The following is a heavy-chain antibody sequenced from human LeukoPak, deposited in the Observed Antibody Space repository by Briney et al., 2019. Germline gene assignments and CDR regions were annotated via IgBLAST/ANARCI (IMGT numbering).Heavy chain of an antibody. CDR3: ARKASGAVAGINWFDP. CDR1: GGSISSYY. J-gene: IGHJ5*02. Sequence: SETLSLTCTVSGGSISSYYWSWIRQPAGKGLEWIGRIYFSGSTNYNPSLKSRVTMSVDTSKNQFSLKLSSVTAADTAVYYCARKASGAVAGINWFDPWGQGTLVTVSS. CDR2: IYFSGST. V-gene: IGHV4-4*07. D-gene: IGHD6-19*01.